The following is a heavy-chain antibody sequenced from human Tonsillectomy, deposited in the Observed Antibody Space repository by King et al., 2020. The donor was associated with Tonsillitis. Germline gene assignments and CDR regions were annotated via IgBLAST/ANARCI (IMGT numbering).Heavy chain of an antibody. D-gene: IGHD4-11*01. V-gene: IGHV4-59*11. CDR3: ARDRRLYGTVNYYYMDV. CDR2: ISDTGST. CDR1: GGSISSHY. J-gene: IGHJ6*03. Sequence: QLQESGPGLVKPSETLSLTCTVSGGSISSHYWSWIRQPPGKGLEWIGYISDTGSTNYNPSLKSRVTISVDTSKNQCSLKLSSVTAADSAVYSCARDRRLYGTVNYYYMDVWGKGTAVTVSS.